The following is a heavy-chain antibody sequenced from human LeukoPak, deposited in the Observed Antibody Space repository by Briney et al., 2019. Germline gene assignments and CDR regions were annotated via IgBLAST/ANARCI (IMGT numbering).Heavy chain of an antibody. Sequence: GASVKVSCKASGGTFSSYAISWVRQAPGQGLEWMGGIIPVFGTANYAQKFQGRVTITADESTSTAYMELSSLRSEDTAVYYCARLQGGYSYGDFDYWGKGTLVTVSS. CDR2: IIPVFGTA. D-gene: IGHD5-18*01. V-gene: IGHV1-69*13. J-gene: IGHJ4*02. CDR3: ARLQGGYSYGDFDY. CDR1: GGTFSSYA.